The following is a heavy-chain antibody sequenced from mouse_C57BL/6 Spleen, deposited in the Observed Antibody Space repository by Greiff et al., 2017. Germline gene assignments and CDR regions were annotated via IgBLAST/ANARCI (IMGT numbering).Heavy chain of an antibody. CDR3: ARIAWGTSSHEGYFDV. CDR1: GFSLSTFGMG. V-gene: IGHV8-8*01. CDR2: IWWDDDK. J-gene: IGHJ1*03. Sequence: QVTLKESGPGILQPSQTLSLTCSFSGFSLSTFGMGVGWIRQPSGKGLEWLAHIWWDDDKYYNPALKSRLTISKDTSKNQVFLKIANVDTADTATYYCARIAWGTSSHEGYFDVWGTGTTVTVSS. D-gene: IGHD2-14*01.